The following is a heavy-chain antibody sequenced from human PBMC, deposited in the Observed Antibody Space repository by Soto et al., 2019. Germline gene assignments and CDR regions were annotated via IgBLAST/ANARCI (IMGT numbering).Heavy chain of an antibody. V-gene: IGHV3-48*03. CDR3: AREARGHTHIIVVVPAEAGMDV. D-gene: IGHD2-2*01. J-gene: IGHJ6*02. CDR2: ISSSGSTI. CDR1: GFTFSSYE. Sequence: LRLSCAASGFTFSSYEMNWVRQAPGKGLEWVSYISSSGSTIYYADSVKGRFTISRDNAKNSLYLQMNSLRAEDTAVYYCAREARGHTHIIVVVPAEAGMDVWGQGTTVTVSS.